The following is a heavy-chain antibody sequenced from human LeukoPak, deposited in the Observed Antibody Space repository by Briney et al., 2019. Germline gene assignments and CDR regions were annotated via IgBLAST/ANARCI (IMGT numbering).Heavy chain of an antibody. J-gene: IGHJ6*02. CDR3: TRHTDRYCSGAGCYVNYFYGLDV. Sequence: GGSLRLSCAASGFSLSGSALHWVRQASGKGLERLGRIRSKANSYVTVYAASVEGRFTISRDDSRNTAYLQMNSLSTEDTAVYYRTRHTDRYCSGAGCYVNYFYGLDVWGQGTTVTVS. CDR1: GFSLSGSA. CDR2: IRSKANSYVT. V-gene: IGHV3-73*01. D-gene: IGHD2-15*01.